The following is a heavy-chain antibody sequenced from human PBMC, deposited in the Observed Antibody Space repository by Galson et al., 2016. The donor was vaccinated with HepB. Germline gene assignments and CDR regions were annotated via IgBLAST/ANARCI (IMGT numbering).Heavy chain of an antibody. Sequence: ETLSLTCSVSGYSISSGYYWGWIRQPPGKGLEWIGEIYHSGSTNYNPSLKSRVTISVDKSKNQFSLRLTSVTAADTAVYYCARSPPWSGYFDSWGQGTLVTVSS. CDR3: ARSPPWSGYFDS. CDR1: GYSISSGYY. CDR2: IYHSGST. J-gene: IGHJ4*02. D-gene: IGHD3-3*01. V-gene: IGHV4-38-2*02.